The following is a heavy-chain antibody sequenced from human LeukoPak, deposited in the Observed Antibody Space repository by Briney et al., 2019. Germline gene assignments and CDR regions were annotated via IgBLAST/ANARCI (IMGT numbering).Heavy chain of an antibody. CDR3: ARVDRYCSSTSCSTFYFDY. Sequence: ASVKVSCKASGYTFTSYYMHWVRQAPGQGLEWMGILNPSGGSTSYAQKFQGRVTMTRDTSTSTVYMELSSLRSEDTAVYYCARVDRYCSSTSCSTFYFDYWGQGTLVTVSS. CDR1: GYTFTSYY. V-gene: IGHV1-46*01. J-gene: IGHJ4*02. D-gene: IGHD2-2*01. CDR2: LNPSGGST.